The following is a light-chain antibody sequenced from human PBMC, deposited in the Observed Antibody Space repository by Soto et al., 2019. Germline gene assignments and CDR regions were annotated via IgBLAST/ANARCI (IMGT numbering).Light chain of an antibody. CDR1: QSVSSY. J-gene: IGKJ4*01. Sequence: IVLTLSPATLSFSPGERATLSCGASQSVSSYLAWYQQKPGQAPRLLIYDASNRATGIPDRFSGSGSGTDFTLTSSSLETEDFAVYCCQQRSNWPLTFGGGTKVDI. V-gene: IGKV3-11*01. CDR3: QQRSNWPLT. CDR2: DAS.